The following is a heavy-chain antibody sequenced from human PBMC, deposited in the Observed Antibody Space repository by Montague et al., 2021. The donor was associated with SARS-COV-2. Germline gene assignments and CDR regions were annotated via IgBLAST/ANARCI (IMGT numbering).Heavy chain of an antibody. J-gene: IGHJ6*02. CDR2: INHSGST. CDR3: ARGQPPRITFGGIISYGLDV. V-gene: IGHV4-34*01. Sequence: SETLSLTCAVYGGSFSGYYWTWIRQPPGKGLEWIGEINHSGSTNYNPSLKSRVTISVDTSKNQFSLKLGSVTAADTAVYYCARGQPPRITFGGIISYGLDVWGQGTTVTVSS. CDR1: GGSFSGYY. D-gene: IGHD3-16*02.